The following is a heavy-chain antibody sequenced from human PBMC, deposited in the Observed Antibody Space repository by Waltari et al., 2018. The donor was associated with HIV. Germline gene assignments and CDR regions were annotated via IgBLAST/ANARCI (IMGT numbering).Heavy chain of an antibody. V-gene: IGHV4-59*01. D-gene: IGHD2-21*01. CDR3: ARGVAFGGYYYGMDV. Sequence: QVQLQESGPGLVKPSETLSLTCTVSGGSISSYYWSWIRQPPGKGLEWIGYIYYSGSTNYNPPLKSRVTISVETSKNQFSLKLSSVTAADTAVYYCARGVAFGGYYYGMDVWGQGTTVTVSS. CDR2: IYYSGST. CDR1: GGSISSYY. J-gene: IGHJ6*02.